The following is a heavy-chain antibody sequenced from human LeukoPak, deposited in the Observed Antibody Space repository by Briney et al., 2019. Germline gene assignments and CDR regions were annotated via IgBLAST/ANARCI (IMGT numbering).Heavy chain of an antibody. J-gene: IGHJ1*01. CDR2: ISSSSSYI. Sequence: PGGSLRLSCAASGFTFSSYSMNWVRQAPGKGLEWVSSISSSSSYIYYADSVKGRFTISRDNAKNSLYLQMNSLRAEDTAVYYCAKHESGSHYYDSSGPFQHWGQGILVTVSS. CDR3: AKHESGSHYYDSSGPFQH. V-gene: IGHV3-21*01. CDR1: GFTFSSYS. D-gene: IGHD3-22*01.